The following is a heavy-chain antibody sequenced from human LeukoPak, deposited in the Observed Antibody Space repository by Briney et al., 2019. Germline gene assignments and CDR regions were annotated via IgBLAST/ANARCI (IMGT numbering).Heavy chain of an antibody. CDR2: IAYDGNEK. Sequence: GGSLRLSCAASGFTFSDYGLHWLRQAPGKGLEWVGMIAYDGNEKHHGDSVQGRFSISRDNSKDALYLQMNSLTAEDTAVYYCAREGGTTGWLTTDFWGQGTRVTVSS. V-gene: IGHV3-30*03. CDR1: GFTFSDYG. J-gene: IGHJ4*02. D-gene: IGHD1-1*01. CDR3: AREGGTTGWLTTDF.